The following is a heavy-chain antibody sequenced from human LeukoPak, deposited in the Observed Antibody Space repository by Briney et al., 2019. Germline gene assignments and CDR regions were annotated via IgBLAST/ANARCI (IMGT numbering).Heavy chain of an antibody. Sequence: PGGSLRLSCAASGLTFGSYGMHWVRQAPGNGLEWATFIRYDGSEKYYSDSVKGRFTISRDNSKSTLYLQMNSLRAEGTGVYYCAKDFDYGGKFIDDWGQGTLVIVSS. D-gene: IGHD4-23*01. CDR3: AKDFDYGGKFIDD. J-gene: IGHJ4*02. CDR1: GLTFGSYG. V-gene: IGHV3-30*02. CDR2: IRYDGSEK.